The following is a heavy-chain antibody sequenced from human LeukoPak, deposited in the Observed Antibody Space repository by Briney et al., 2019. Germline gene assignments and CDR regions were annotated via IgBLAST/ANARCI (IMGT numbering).Heavy chain of an antibody. J-gene: IGHJ4*02. V-gene: IGHV1-46*01. D-gene: IGHD3-22*01. CDR2: INPSGGST. CDR1: GYTFTSYY. Sequence: GASVKVSCKASGYTFTSYYMHWVRQAPGQGLEWMGIINPSGGSTSYAQKFQGRVTMTRDTSTSTVYMELSSLRSEDTAVYYCAKGGITMIVVVHLDYWGQGTLVTVSS. CDR3: AKGGITMIVVVHLDY.